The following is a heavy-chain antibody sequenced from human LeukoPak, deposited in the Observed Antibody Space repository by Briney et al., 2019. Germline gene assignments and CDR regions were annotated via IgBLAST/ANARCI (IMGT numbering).Heavy chain of an antibody. Sequence: SETLSLTCAVYGGSFSGYYWSWIRQPPGKGLEWIGEINHSGSTNYNPSLKSRVTISVDTSKNHFSLNLSAVTAADTAVYYCARDDARGGSFLDYLRYFQLWGQGTLVTVSS. CDR3: ARDDARGGSFLDYLRYFQL. CDR2: INHSGST. CDR1: GGSFSGYY. J-gene: IGHJ1*01. D-gene: IGHD5-12*01. V-gene: IGHV4-34*01.